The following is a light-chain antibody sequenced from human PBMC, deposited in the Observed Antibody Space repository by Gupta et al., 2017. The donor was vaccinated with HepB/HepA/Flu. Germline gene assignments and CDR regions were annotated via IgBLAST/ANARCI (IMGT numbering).Light chain of an antibody. CDR1: GLRRYY. CDR3: NSRDSSVNHSALV. CDR2: GKN. J-gene: IGLJ2*01. V-gene: IGLV3-19*01. Sequence: SSELTQGPAVSVAFGQTVRITCQGDGLRRYYASWYQQKPVPAPLLVIYGKNNRPSGIPDRFSGSTSGNTASLTITGTQAEDEADYYCNSRDSSVNHSALVFGGGTKLTVL.